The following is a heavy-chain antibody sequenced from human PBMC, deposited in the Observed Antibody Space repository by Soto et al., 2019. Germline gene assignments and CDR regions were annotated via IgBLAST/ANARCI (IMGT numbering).Heavy chain of an antibody. V-gene: IGHV3-30*18. CDR2: ISYDGSNK. CDR3: AKVSYNPPLYYYGMDV. CDR1: GFTFSSYG. J-gene: IGHJ6*02. D-gene: IGHD1-1*01. Sequence: QVQLVESGGGVVQPGRSLRLSCAASGFTFSSYGMHWVRQAPGKGLEWVAVISYDGSNKYYADSVKGRFTISRDNSKNTLYLQMNSLRAEDTAVYYCAKVSYNPPLYYYGMDVWGQGTTVTVSS.